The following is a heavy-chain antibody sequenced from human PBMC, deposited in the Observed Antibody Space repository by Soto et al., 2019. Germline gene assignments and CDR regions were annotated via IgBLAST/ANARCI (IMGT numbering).Heavy chain of an antibody. D-gene: IGHD3-10*01. J-gene: IGHJ6*02. CDR1: GSTFSNYA. CDR2: ISNSGGGT. Sequence: EVQLVESGGGLVQPGGSLRLSCAASGSTFSNYAMHWVRQAPGKGLEYVSGISNSGGGTYHANSVKGRFTISRDNSKNTLYLQMGSLRDEDMAVYYCARRDGSGSFPHYGMDVWGQGTTVTVSS. V-gene: IGHV3-64*01. CDR3: ARRDGSGSFPHYGMDV.